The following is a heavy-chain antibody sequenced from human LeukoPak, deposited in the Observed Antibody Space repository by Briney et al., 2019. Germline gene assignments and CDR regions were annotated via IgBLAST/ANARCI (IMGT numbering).Heavy chain of an antibody. J-gene: IGHJ4*02. Sequence: GRSLRLSCTASGFTFNHYAMHWVRQAPGKGLEWMAVISYDGSNKDYADSVKGRFTISRDNSKLTMYLQINSLRGEDTAVYHCARGSSWYGDPRGFDNWGQGALVTVSS. CDR2: ISYDGSNK. CDR3: ARGSSWYGDPRGFDN. D-gene: IGHD4-17*01. CDR1: GFTFNHYA. V-gene: IGHV3-30*04.